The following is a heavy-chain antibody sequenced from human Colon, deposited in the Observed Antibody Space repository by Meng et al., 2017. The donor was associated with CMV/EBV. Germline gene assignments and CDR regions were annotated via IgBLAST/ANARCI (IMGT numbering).Heavy chain of an antibody. D-gene: IGHD3-22*01. Sequence: GQLVQSGAEVKKPGASGKVSCKAFGYTFTDNYMHWVRQAPGQGLEWMGWINPNSGGTNYAQKFQGRVTMTRDTSISTAYMELSRLRSDDTAVYYCARGKNYYDSSGYRKGLDYWGQGTLVTVSS. V-gene: IGHV1-2*02. J-gene: IGHJ4*02. CDR1: GYTFTDNY. CDR3: ARGKNYYDSSGYRKGLDY. CDR2: INPNSGGT.